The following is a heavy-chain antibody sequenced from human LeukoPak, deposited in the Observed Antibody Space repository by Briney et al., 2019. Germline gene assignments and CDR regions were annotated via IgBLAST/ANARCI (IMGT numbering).Heavy chain of an antibody. V-gene: IGHV3-23*01. Sequence: GGSLRLSCGASGFTFSSYAMSWVRQAPGKGLEWVSVISGTGGRTYYADSVKGRFTISRGNSKNMLYLQMNSLRAEDTAIYYCAKENTKTPFRPREATVTKGYFDYWGQGTLVTVSS. J-gene: IGHJ4*02. CDR2: ISGTGGRT. D-gene: IGHD4-17*01. CDR3: AKENTKTPFRPREATVTKGYFDY. CDR1: GFTFSSYA.